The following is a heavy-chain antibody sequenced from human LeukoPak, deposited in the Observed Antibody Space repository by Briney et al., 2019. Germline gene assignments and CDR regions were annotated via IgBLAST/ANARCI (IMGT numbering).Heavy chain of an antibody. V-gene: IGHV3-23*01. CDR3: ARIRKISSSWQFFFDY. CDR2: ISGSGGST. D-gene: IGHD6-13*01. J-gene: IGHJ4*02. Sequence: GGTLRLSCAASGFTFSSYGMSWVRQAPGKGLEWVSAISGSGGSTYYADSVKGRFTISRDNSKNTLYLQMNSLRAEDTAVYYCARIRKISSSWQFFFDYWGQGTLVTVSS. CDR1: GFTFSSYG.